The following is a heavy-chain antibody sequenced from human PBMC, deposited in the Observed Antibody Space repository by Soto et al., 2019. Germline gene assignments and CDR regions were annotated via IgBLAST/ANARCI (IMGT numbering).Heavy chain of an antibody. J-gene: IGHJ4*02. Sequence: EVQLVESGGGLVQPGGSLRLSCVASGFTFSTDTMNCIRQAPGKGVEWVAQISTSGATRYYSESVKVRFTSSRANGKSSLYLLMNRRRNEDAAVYYCTRFLGSGVGDWGRGVLVTVSA. D-gene: IGHD6-19*01. CDR2: ISTSGATR. CDR1: GFTFSTDT. CDR3: TRFLGSGVGD. V-gene: IGHV3-48*02.